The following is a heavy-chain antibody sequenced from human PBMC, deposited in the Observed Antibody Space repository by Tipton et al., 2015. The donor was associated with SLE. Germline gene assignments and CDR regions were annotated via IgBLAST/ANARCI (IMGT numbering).Heavy chain of an antibody. J-gene: IGHJ4*02. Sequence: SLRLSCAVSSGSISSSDWWSWVRQPPGKGLEWIGEIYRSGSATYNPSLKSRVTISIDKSKDQFSLNLASVTPADTAVYYCARNGFYSLDYWGQGTLVTVSS. CDR1: SGSISSSDW. V-gene: IGHV4-4*02. CDR2: IYRSGSA. CDR3: ARNGFYSLDY. D-gene: IGHD3-22*01.